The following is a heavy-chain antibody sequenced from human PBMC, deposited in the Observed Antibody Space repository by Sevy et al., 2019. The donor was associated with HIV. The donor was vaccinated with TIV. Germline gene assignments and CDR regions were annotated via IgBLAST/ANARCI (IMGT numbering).Heavy chain of an antibody. V-gene: IGHV3-21*01. J-gene: IGHJ5*02. Sequence: GGSLRLSCAASGFTFSSYSMNWVRQAPGKGLEWVSSISSTSSYICYADSVKGRFTISRDNAKNSLYLQMNSLRVEDTAVYYRARDPGITMVRGVNPNWLDPWGQGTLVTVSS. CDR1: GFTFSSYS. CDR2: ISSTSSYI. D-gene: IGHD3-10*01. CDR3: ARDPGITMVRGVNPNWLDP.